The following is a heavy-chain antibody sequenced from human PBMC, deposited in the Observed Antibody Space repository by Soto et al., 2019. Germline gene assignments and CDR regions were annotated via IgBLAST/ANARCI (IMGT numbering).Heavy chain of an antibody. Sequence: SLTCAVYGGSFSGYYWSWIRQPPGKGLEWIGEINHSGSTNYNPSLKSRVTISVDTSKNQFSLKLSSVTAADTAVYYCARAGRAAGTEDYWGQGTLVTVSS. CDR2: INHSGST. V-gene: IGHV4-34*01. J-gene: IGHJ4*02. D-gene: IGHD6-13*01. CDR1: GGSFSGYY. CDR3: ARAGRAAGTEDY.